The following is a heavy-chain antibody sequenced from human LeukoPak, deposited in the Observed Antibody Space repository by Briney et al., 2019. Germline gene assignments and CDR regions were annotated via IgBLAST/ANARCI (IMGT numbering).Heavy chain of an antibody. CDR2: VSSDGSIK. Sequence: QPGGSLRLSCAASGFTFSTYDMNWVRQAPGKGLEWVAVVSSDGSIKYYADSGKGRFTISRDTSKNTVYLQMNSLGAEDTAFYYCARGYSSSWLGYFDYWGQGTLVTVSS. D-gene: IGHD6-13*01. CDR3: ARGYSSSWLGYFDY. CDR1: GFTFSTYD. J-gene: IGHJ4*02. V-gene: IGHV3-30*03.